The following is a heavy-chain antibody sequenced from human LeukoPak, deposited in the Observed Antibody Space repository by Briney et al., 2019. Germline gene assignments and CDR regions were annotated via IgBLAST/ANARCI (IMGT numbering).Heavy chain of an antibody. D-gene: IGHD1-26*01. Sequence: SETLSLTCTVSGGSISSYYWSWIRQPPGKGLEWIGYIYYRGSTNYNPSPKSRVTISVDTSKNQFSLKLSSVTAADTAVYYCAIHGEATTTRGPDYYYYGMDVWGQGTTVTVSS. CDR1: GGSISSYY. J-gene: IGHJ6*02. CDR3: AIHGEATTTRGPDYYYYGMDV. V-gene: IGHV4-59*08. CDR2: IYYRGST.